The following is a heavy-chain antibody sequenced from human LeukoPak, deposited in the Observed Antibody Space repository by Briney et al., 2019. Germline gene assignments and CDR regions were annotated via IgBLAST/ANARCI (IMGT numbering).Heavy chain of an antibody. D-gene: IGHD3-22*01. CDR2: ISSSSSYI. Sequence: GGSLRLSCAASGFTFSSYWMHWVRQAPGMGLVWVSSISSSSSYIYYADSVKGRFTISRDNAKNSLYLQMNSLRAEDTAVYYCARAYYYDSSGYYRYWGQGTLVTVSS. CDR3: ARAYYYDSSGYYRY. J-gene: IGHJ4*02. CDR1: GFTFSSYW. V-gene: IGHV3-21*01.